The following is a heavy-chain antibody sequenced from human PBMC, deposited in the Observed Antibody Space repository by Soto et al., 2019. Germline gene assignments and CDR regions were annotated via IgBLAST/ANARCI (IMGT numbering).Heavy chain of an antibody. V-gene: IGHV4-31*03. Sequence: QVQLQESGPGLVKPSQTLSLTCTVSGGSISSGGYYWSWIRQHPGKGLEWIGYIYYSGSTYYKPSLKSRVTISEDTSKIHLSLKLSSVTAADTAVYYCAGGIAARRYYYYDMDVWGKGTTVTVSS. J-gene: IGHJ6*03. CDR2: IYYSGST. CDR3: AGGIAARRYYYYDMDV. D-gene: IGHD6-6*01. CDR1: GGSISSGGYY.